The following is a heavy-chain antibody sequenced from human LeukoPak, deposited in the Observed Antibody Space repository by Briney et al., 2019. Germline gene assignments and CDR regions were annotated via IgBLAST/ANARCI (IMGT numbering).Heavy chain of an antibody. CDR3: ARDLIVVVPAANIDYYYYGMDV. CDR2: INHSGST. CDR1: GGSFSGYY. D-gene: IGHD2-2*01. V-gene: IGHV4-34*01. Sequence: SETLSLTCAVYGGSFSGYYWSWIRQPPGKGLEWIGEINHSGSTNYNPSLKSRVTISVVTSKNQFSLKLSSVTAADTAVYYCARDLIVVVPAANIDYYYYGMDVWGQGTTVTVSS. J-gene: IGHJ6*02.